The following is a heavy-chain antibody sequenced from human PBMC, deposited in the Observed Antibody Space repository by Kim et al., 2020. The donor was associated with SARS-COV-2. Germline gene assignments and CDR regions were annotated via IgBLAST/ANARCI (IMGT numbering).Heavy chain of an antibody. D-gene: IGHD3-10*01. CDR1: GFTFSSYG. Sequence: GGSLRLSCAASGFTFSSYGMHWVRQAPGKGLEWVAVISYDGSNKYYADSVKGRFTISRDNSKNTLYLQMNSLRAEDTAVYYCAKLTPGDSWAFDIWGQGTMVTVSS. J-gene: IGHJ3*02. CDR2: ISYDGSNK. V-gene: IGHV3-30*18. CDR3: AKLTPGDSWAFDI.